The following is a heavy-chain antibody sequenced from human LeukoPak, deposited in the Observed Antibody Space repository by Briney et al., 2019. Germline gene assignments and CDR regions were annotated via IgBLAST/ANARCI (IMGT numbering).Heavy chain of an antibody. CDR2: IRYDGSNK. CDR1: GFTFSSYG. D-gene: IGHD2-21*02. Sequence: GGSLRLSCAASGFTFSSYGMHWVRQAPGKGLEWVAFIRYDGSNKYYADSVKGRFTISRDNSKNMLYLQMNSLRAEDTAVYYCAKYYNAYCGGDCYFDYWGQGTLVTVSS. J-gene: IGHJ4*02. V-gene: IGHV3-30*02. CDR3: AKYYNAYCGGDCYFDY.